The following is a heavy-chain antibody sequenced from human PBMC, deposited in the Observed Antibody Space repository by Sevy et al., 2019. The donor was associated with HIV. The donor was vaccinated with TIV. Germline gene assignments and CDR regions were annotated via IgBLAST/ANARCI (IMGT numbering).Heavy chain of an antibody. V-gene: IGHV3-48*03. D-gene: IGHD5-12*01. Sequence: GGSLRLSCAASGFTFSSYEMNWVRQAPGKGLEWVSYISSSGSTIYYADSVKGRFTISGDNAKNSLYLQMNSLRAEDTAVYYCAREYSGYDLGDYWGQGTLVTVSS. CDR2: ISSSGSTI. CDR3: AREYSGYDLGDY. J-gene: IGHJ4*02. CDR1: GFTFSSYE.